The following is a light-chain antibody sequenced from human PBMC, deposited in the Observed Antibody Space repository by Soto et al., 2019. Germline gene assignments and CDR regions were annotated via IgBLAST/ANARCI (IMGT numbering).Light chain of an antibody. J-gene: IGKJ1*01. V-gene: IGKV1-9*01. CDR3: HHCKSYPGT. Sequence: DIQLSQSPSCLSASVGDRVTITCLASQCISCYLSWYRQNSGKAPGRLIFAASTLASGVPSRFSGSGSGTEFMFTMSSLQPDYFSTYYCHHCKSYPGTMGQGT. CDR1: QCISCY. CDR2: AAS.